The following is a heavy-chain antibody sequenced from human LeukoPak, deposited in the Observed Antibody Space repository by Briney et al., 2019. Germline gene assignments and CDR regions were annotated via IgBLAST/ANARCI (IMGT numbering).Heavy chain of an antibody. CDR3: AADSSGYYYGAALDI. CDR2: INHSGST. J-gene: IGHJ3*02. CDR1: GGSFSGYY. D-gene: IGHD3-22*01. V-gene: IGHV4-34*01. Sequence: SETLSLTCAVYGGSFSGYYWSWIRQPPGKGLEWIGEINHSGSTNYNPSLKSRVTISVDTSKNQFSLKLSSVTAADTAVYYCAADSSGYYYGAALDIWGQGTMVTVSS.